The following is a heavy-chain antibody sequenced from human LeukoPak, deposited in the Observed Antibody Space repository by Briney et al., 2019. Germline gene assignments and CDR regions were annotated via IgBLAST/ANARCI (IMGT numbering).Heavy chain of an antibody. CDR3: ARGRGWIDP. V-gene: IGHV3-7*01. Sequence: GGSLRLSCEASGYTFTNNWMTWFRQAPGEGLEWVANVNEDGSEKNYLDSVKGRFTISRDNAKNSVYLQMNNLRVEETAVYYCARGRGWIDPWGQGTLVTVSS. J-gene: IGHJ5*01. CDR1: GYTFTNNW. CDR2: VNEDGSEK.